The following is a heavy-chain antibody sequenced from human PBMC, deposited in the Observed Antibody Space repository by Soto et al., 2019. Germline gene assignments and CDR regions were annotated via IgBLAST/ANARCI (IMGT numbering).Heavy chain of an antibody. J-gene: IGHJ4*02. Sequence: ASVKVSCKASGYTFTTYPMHWVRQAPGQRLEWMGWINAGNGDTKYSQKFQGRVTITRDTSANTAYMELSSLRSEDTAVYYCARDWTHYDSSGPGDYWGQGTRVTAPQ. CDR1: GYTFTTYP. CDR2: INAGNGDT. CDR3: ARDWTHYDSSGPGDY. D-gene: IGHD3-22*01. V-gene: IGHV1-3*01.